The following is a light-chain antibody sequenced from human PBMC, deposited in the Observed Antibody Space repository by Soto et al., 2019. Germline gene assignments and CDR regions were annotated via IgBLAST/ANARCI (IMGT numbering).Light chain of an antibody. J-gene: IGLJ3*02. CDR2: RNS. V-gene: IGLV1-40*01. Sequence: QSVLTQPPSVSGAPGQRVTISCTGNSSNIGAGYDVHWYQQLPGTAPKLLIYRNSLRPSGVPDRFSGSNSGTSASLAISGLRSDDEADYYCAAWDDSLSGWVFGGGTKLTVL. CDR1: SSNIGAGYD. CDR3: AAWDDSLSGWV.